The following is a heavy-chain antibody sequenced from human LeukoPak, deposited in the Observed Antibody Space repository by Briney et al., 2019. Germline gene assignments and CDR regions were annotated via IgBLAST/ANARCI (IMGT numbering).Heavy chain of an antibody. CDR3: ARHSPHVDTGSDAFDI. CDR2: IYPGDSDT. V-gene: IGHV5-51*01. CDR1: GYSFTSYW. D-gene: IGHD5-18*01. J-gene: IGHJ3*02. Sequence: RGESLKISCKGSGYSFTSYWIGWVRQMPGKGLEWMGIIYPGDSDTRYSPSFQGQVTISADKSISTAYLQWSSLKASDTAMYYCARHSPHVDTGSDAFDIWGQGTMVTVSS.